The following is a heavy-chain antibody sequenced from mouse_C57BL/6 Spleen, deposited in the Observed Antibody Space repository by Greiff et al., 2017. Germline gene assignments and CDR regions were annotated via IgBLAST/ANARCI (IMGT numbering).Heavy chain of an antibody. CDR3: ARFPYDYGFHCDY. V-gene: IGHV7-3*01. CDR2: IRNKANGYTT. J-gene: IGHJ2*01. Sequence: EVMLVESGGGLVQPGGSLSLSCAASGFTFPDYYMSWVRQPPGKALEWLGFIRNKANGYTTEYSASVKGRFTISRDNSQSILYLQMNALGAEDSATYYCARFPYDYGFHCDYWGQGTTLTVSS. CDR1: GFTFPDYY. D-gene: IGHD2-4*01.